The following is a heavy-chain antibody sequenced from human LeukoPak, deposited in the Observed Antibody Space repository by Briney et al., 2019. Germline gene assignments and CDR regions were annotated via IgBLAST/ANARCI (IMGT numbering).Heavy chain of an antibody. D-gene: IGHD2-15*01. CDR2: MHADGDS. CDR3: ARAPSGCGGTCAFDS. Sequence: PSETLSLTCTVSGDSISGYFWSWIRQPAGKGLEWIGRMHADGDSNYNPSLKSRITLSFDTPENQFSLTLTSVTAADTAVYFCARAPSGCGGTCAFDSWGQGTLVNVSS. CDR1: GDSISGYF. V-gene: IGHV4-4*07. J-gene: IGHJ4*02.